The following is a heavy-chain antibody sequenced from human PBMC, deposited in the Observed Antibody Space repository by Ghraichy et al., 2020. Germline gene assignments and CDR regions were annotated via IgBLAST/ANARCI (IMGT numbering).Heavy chain of an antibody. CDR3: AKDYNDFWSGQDGIDI. D-gene: IGHD3-3*01. Sequence: GGSLRLSCEASGFTFSSYAMNWVRQAPGKGLEWVSLITGFGGSTFYADSVKGRFTISRDNSKNTLFLHMKTLRVADTAVYYCAKDYNDFWSGQDGIDIWGQGTMVTVSS. CDR1: GFTFSSYA. J-gene: IGHJ3*02. CDR2: ITGFGGST. V-gene: IGHV3-23*01.